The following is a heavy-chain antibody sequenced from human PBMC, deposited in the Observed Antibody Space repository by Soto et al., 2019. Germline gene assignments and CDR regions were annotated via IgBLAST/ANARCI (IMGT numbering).Heavy chain of an antibody. V-gene: IGHV3-23*01. J-gene: IGHJ4*02. D-gene: IGHD3-16*02. CDR2: ISGSGGST. Sequence: GSLRLSCAASGFTFSSYAMSWVRQAPGKGLEWVSAISGSGGSTYYADSVKGRFTISRDNSKNTLYLQMNSLRAEDTAVYYCAKGGRGITFGGVIAPFDYWGQGTLVTVSS. CDR3: AKGGRGITFGGVIAPFDY. CDR1: GFTFSSYA.